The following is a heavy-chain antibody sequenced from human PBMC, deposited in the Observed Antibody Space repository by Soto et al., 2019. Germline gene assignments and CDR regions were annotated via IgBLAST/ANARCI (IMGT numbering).Heavy chain of an antibody. CDR1: RFTFSSYS. J-gene: IGHJ4*02. Sequence: EVQLVESGGGLVQPGGSLRLSCAASRFTFSSYSMNWVRQAPGKGLEWVSYISSSGSTIYYADSVRGRFTISRDNAKNSLYLQMNSLRDEDTAMSYCARAGYRSVDYWGQGTLVTVSS. CDR3: ARAGYRSVDY. V-gene: IGHV3-48*02. CDR2: ISSSGSTI. D-gene: IGHD3-3*01.